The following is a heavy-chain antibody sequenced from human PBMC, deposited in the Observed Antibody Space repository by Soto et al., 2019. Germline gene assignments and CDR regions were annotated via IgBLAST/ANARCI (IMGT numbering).Heavy chain of an antibody. V-gene: IGHV3-7*05. CDR3: ASRATYQCSGYYYY. CDR1: GFTFSSYW. Sequence: EVQLVESGGGLVQPGGSLRLSCTASGFTFSSYWMTWVRQAPGKGLEWVANIKQDGGAKYYVDSVKGRFTISRDNAKHSLYLQMNRMSAEDPAVYYCASRATYQCSGYYYYWGQGTLVTVFS. J-gene: IGHJ4*02. CDR2: IKQDGGAK. D-gene: IGHD3-22*01.